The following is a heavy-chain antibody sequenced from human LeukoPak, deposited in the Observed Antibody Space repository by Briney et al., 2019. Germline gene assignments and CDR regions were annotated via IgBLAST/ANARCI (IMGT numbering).Heavy chain of an antibody. D-gene: IGHD2-15*01. CDR3: ARGVVVVAADYFDY. CDR2: ISYSGST. CDR1: GGSISGYY. V-gene: IGHV4-59*01. Sequence: PSETLALTCAVSGGSISGYYWSWVRQPPGKGLEWVGYISYSGSTNYYPSLKSRVIISADTSKNQFSLKLSSVTAADTAVYYCARGVVVVAADYFDYWGQGTLVTVSS. J-gene: IGHJ4*02.